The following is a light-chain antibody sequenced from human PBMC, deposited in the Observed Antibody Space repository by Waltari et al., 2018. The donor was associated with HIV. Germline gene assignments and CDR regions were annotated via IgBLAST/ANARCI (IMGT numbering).Light chain of an antibody. J-gene: IGKJ2*01. CDR1: QAIANS. V-gene: IGKV1-NL1*01. CDR3: QQYYTTHHT. CDR2: VAS. Sequence: DIQMTQSPSSLSASVGARVTITCRASQAIANSLAWYQQKPGKAPKLLVYVASRLERGVPSRFSGSGSGTDYILTISSQQPEDFATYYCQQYYTTHHTFGQGTKLEIK.